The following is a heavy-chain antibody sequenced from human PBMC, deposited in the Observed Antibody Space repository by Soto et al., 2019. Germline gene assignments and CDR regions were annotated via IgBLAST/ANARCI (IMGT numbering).Heavy chain of an antibody. CDR2: IYHTGNT. Sequence: SETLSLTCNVSGASISSSRYYWGWIRQPPGKGLEWIGTIYHTGNTYYNPSLKSRVTFSVDTSKSQFSLILSSVTAADTAVYFCTRQGGYDFWSGYTGHWGQGNLFTVSS. J-gene: IGHJ4*02. D-gene: IGHD3-3*01. CDR1: GASISSSRYY. CDR3: TRQGGYDFWSGYTGH. V-gene: IGHV4-39*01.